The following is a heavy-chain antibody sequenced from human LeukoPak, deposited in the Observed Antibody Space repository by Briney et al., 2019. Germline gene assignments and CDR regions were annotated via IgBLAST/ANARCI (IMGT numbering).Heavy chain of an antibody. CDR2: ISSVSSHI. D-gene: IGHD2-21*02. CDR1: GFIFSSYS. V-gene: IGHV3-21*01. CDR3: AKESENCGVDCYACNDW. Sequence: PGGSLRLSCAASGFIFSSYSMSWVRQAPGKGLEWVALISSVSSHIYYADPVKCRFTISRDNAKNSLYLRMNSLRAEDTAIYYCAKESENCGVDCYACNDWWGQGTLVAVSS. J-gene: IGHJ4*02.